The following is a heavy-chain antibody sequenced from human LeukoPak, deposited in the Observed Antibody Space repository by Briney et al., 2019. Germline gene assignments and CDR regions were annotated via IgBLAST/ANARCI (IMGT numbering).Heavy chain of an antibody. Sequence: PSETLSLTCSVSGGSISSYYWSWIRQPAGKGLEWIGRIYTSGNTNYNPSLKSRVTISVDTSKNQFSLKLSSVTAADTAVYYCARESGYGSGSYYTPPFDYWGQGTLVTVSS. CDR1: GGSISSYY. CDR2: IYTSGNT. CDR3: ARESGYGSGSYYTPPFDY. V-gene: IGHV4-4*07. J-gene: IGHJ4*02. D-gene: IGHD3-10*01.